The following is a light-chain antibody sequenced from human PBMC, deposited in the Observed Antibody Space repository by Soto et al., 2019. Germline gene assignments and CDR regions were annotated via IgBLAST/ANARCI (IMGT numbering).Light chain of an antibody. CDR3: SSYTSSGTRV. J-gene: IGLJ1*01. V-gene: IGLV2-14*03. Sequence: QSVLTQPASVSGSPGQSITISCTGTSSDVGGYNYVSWYQHHPGKAPKLMIYDVSNGPSGVSNRFFGSKSGNTASLTISGLQAEDEADYYCSSYTSSGTRVFGTGTKVTVL. CDR2: DVS. CDR1: SSDVGGYNY.